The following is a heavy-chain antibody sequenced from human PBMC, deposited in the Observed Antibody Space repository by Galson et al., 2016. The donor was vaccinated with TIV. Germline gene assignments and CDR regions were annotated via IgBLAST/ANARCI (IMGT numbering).Heavy chain of an antibody. J-gene: IGHJ6*02. CDR1: GFTFDDYA. V-gene: IGHV3-9*01. CDR3: AKDRAADASMDYYFYHTMGV. CDR2: INWHGNSV. Sequence: SLRLSCAASGFTFDDYAMHWVRQPPGKGLEWVSSINWHGNSVVYADSVKGRFPISRDNGKTSLYLQMNSLRPEDTALYYCAKDRAADASMDYYFYHTMGVWGHGTAVTVSS. D-gene: IGHD5-18*01.